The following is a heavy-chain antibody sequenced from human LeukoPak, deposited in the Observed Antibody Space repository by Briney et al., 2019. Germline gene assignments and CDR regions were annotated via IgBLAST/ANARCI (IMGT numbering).Heavy chain of an antibody. CDR1: GGSISSTSYY. J-gene: IGHJ4*02. D-gene: IGHD2-2*02. CDR3: AREVVVVPAAIQGDAKIIDY. CDR2: IHYRGTT. Sequence: SETLSLTCIVSGGSISSTSYYWGWIRQSPGKGLEWIGSIHYRGTTYYNPSLLSRGTISVDRSKNQFSLKLSSVTAADTAVYYCAREVVVVPAAIQGDAKIIDYWGQGTLVTVSS. V-gene: IGHV4-39*07.